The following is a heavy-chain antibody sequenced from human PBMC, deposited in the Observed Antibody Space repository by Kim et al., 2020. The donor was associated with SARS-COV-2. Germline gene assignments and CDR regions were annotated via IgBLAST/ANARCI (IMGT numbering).Heavy chain of an antibody. CDR1: GYSFSNYW. V-gene: IGHV5-51*01. CDR2: IYPGDSDT. J-gene: IGHJ3*02. CDR3: ARVSAVGGGNNAFDI. D-gene: IGHD1-1*01. Sequence: GESLKISCKGSGYSFSNYWIGWVRQMPGKGLEWMGIIYPGDSDTKYSPSFQGQVTISADKSISTAHLQWSVVLASDSATYYCARVSAVGGGNNAFDIWGQGTTVTVSS.